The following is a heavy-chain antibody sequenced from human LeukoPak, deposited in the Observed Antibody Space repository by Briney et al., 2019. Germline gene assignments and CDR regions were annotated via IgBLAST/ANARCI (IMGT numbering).Heavy chain of an antibody. CDR2: IISDGSSA. D-gene: IGHD1-26*01. CDR1: GFTFKDYW. Sequence: GGSLRLSCAASGFTFKDYWMHWVRQVPGKGLVWVARIISDGSSASYADSVKGRFTISRDNAKNTLYLQMNSLRAEDTAVYYCEATGVGGYWGQGTLVTVSS. CDR3: EATGVGGY. V-gene: IGHV3-74*01. J-gene: IGHJ4*02.